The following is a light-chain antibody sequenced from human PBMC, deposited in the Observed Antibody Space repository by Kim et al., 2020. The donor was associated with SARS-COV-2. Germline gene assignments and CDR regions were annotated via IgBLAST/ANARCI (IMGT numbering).Light chain of an antibody. Sequence: EIVLTQSPGTLSLSPGERATLSCRASQSVSSSYLAWYQQEPGQAPRLLIYGASSRATGIPDRFSGSGSGTDFTLTISRLEPEDFAVYYCQQYGSSLYTFGQGTKLEI. CDR2: GAS. V-gene: IGKV3-20*01. J-gene: IGKJ2*01. CDR3: QQYGSSLYT. CDR1: QSVSSSY.